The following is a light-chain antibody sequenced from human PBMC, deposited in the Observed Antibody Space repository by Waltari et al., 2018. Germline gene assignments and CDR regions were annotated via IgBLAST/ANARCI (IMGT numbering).Light chain of an antibody. CDR2: DVS. CDR1: SNDVGGYNY. V-gene: IGLV2-14*01. CDR3: SSYTSTNTHVV. J-gene: IGLJ2*01. Sequence: QSALTQPASVSGSPGQSITISCTGTSNDVGGYNYVSWHQQHPGKAPKLTVYDVSERPSGVSKRVSGAKAGNTASLTISGRQAEDEADYYCSSYTSTNTHVVFGGGTQLTVL.